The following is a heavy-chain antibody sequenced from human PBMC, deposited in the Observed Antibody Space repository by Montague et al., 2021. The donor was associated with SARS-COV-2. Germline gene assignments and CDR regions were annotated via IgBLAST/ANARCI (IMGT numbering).Heavy chain of an antibody. CDR1: GGSLKIDSFY. V-gene: IGHV4-61*10. CDR2: IFSGWSP. J-gene: IGHJ4*02. Sequence: SETLSLTCTISGGSLKIDSFYWSSVRQPAGKGLEWIGCIFSGWSPDYSPSLKSRVAISLDTSNYRFSLRLTSVTAADTAVYFCARGGNSFDDWGQGILVTVSS. CDR3: ARGGNSFDD.